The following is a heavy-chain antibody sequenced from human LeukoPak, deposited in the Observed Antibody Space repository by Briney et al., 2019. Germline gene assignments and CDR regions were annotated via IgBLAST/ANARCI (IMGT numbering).Heavy chain of an antibody. D-gene: IGHD3-16*02. CDR1: GGSIGTYY. J-gene: IGHJ6*03. Sequence: SETLSLTCTVSGGSIGTYYWSWVRQSPGTGLEWIGYIYVTGTKYNPYLQSRVTISVDRSRNQFFLKMTSVTAADTAVYYCARHIGGGIEDMDVWGRGTKVTVSS. V-gene: IGHV4-59*08. CDR3: ARHIGGGIEDMDV. CDR2: IYVTGT.